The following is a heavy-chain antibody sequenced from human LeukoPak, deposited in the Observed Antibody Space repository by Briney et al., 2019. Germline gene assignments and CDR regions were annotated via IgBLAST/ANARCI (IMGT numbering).Heavy chain of an antibody. D-gene: IGHD2-15*01. CDR1: GYTFTSYD. V-gene: IGHV1-18*01. CDR3: ARDPPRIVVVVAATNYYGMDV. J-gene: IGHJ6*02. CDR2: ISAYNGNT. Sequence: ASVTVSCKASGYTFTSYDISWVRQAPGQGLEWMGWISAYNGNTNYAQKLQGRVTMTTDTSTSTAYMELRSLRSDDTAVYYCARDPPRIVVVVAATNYYGMDVWGQGTTVTVSS.